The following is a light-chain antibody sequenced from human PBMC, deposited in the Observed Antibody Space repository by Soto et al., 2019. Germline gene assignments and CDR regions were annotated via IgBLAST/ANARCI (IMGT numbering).Light chain of an antibody. CDR3: GSYTTSSNYV. CDR1: SSDVGAYNY. J-gene: IGLJ1*01. V-gene: IGLV2-14*01. CDR2: DVS. Sequence: QSVLTQPASVSGSPGQSMTISCTGTSSDVGAYNYVSWYQQHPGKAPKLMIYDVSHRPSGVSHRFSGSKSGNTASLTISGLQAEDEADYYCGSYTTSSNYVFGTGTRSPS.